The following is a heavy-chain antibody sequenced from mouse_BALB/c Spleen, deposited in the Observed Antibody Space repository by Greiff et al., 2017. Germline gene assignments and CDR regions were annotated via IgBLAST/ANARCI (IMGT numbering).Heavy chain of an antibody. CDR2: ISTYYGNT. CDR3: ARANPRDY. CDR1: GYTFTDYA. J-gene: IGHJ2*01. V-gene: IGHV1-67*01. Sequence: QVQLQQSGPELVRPGVSVKISCKGSGYTFTDYAMHWVKQSHAKSLEWIGVISTYYGNTNYNQKFKGKATMTVDKSSSTAYMELARLTSEDSAIYYCARANPRDYWGQGTTRTVSS.